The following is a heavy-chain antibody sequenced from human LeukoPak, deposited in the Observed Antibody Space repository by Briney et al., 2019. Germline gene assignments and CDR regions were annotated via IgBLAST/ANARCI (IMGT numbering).Heavy chain of an antibody. CDR2: IAYGGSRA. CDR1: GFTFSSYA. Sequence: GGSLRLSCAASGFTFSSYAMHWVRQTPGKGLEWVAVIAYGGSRAFYADSVKGRFTISRDNSKNTMSVQMDDLRAEDTAVYYCTRYNNGHFDYWGQGTLVTVSS. J-gene: IGHJ4*02. D-gene: IGHD1-14*01. CDR3: TRYNNGHFDY. V-gene: IGHV3-30*04.